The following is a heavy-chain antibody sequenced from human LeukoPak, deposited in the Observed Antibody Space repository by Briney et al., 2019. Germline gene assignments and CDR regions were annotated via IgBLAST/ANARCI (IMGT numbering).Heavy chain of an antibody. J-gene: IGHJ4*02. CDR2: SRRDGTYV. CDR3: AKTMIKMGATTQRLDY. Sequence: QPGGSLRLSCAASGFALSSYGMYWVRQTPDKGLEWVAYSRRDGTYVNYADSVKGRFTISRDNSKNTLYLQMNSLRAEDTAVYYCAKTMIKMGATTQRLDYWRQGTLVSVSS. D-gene: IGHD1-26*01. V-gene: IGHV3-30*02. CDR1: GFALSSYG.